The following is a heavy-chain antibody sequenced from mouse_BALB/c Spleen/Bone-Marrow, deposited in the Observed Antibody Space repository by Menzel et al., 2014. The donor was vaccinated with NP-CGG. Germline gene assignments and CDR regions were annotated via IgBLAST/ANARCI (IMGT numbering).Heavy chain of an antibody. CDR3: ARERDGYFRDAMDY. CDR2: INSNGGST. Sequence: EVMLVESGGGLVQPGGSLKLSCAASGFTFSSYGMSWVRQTPDKGLELVATINSNGGSTYYPDSVKGRFTISRDNAKNTLYLQMSSLKSEDTAMYYCARERDGYFRDAMDYWGQGTSVTVSS. CDR1: GFTFSSYG. D-gene: IGHD2-3*01. J-gene: IGHJ4*01. V-gene: IGHV5-6-3*01.